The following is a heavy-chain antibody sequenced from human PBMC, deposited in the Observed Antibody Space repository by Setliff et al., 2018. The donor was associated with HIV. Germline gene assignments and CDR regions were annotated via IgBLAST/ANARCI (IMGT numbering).Heavy chain of an antibody. CDR3: ASRVYYYDSSGYLREEGFDP. D-gene: IGHD3-22*01. J-gene: IGHJ5*02. CDR2: IYYSGST. V-gene: IGHV4-39*01. CDR1: GGSISNSRYY. Sequence: SETLSLTCTVSGGSISNSRYYWSWIRQSPVKGLEWIGSIYYSGSTYYNPSLKSRVTISVDTSKNQFSLKLSSVTAADAAVYYCASRVYYYDSSGYLREEGFDPWGQRTLVTVS.